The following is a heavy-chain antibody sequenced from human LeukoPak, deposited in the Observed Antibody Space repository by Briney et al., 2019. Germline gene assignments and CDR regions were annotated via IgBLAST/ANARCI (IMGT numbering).Heavy chain of an antibody. J-gene: IGHJ3*02. CDR2: VSAGYIT. Sequence: GGSLRLSCAASGFTFSSASMSWVRQAPGEGLEWVSSVSAGYITYYADSVKGRVTFSRDNSKNTMYLQMKSLRAEDTAIYYCAKGAGSSAFDIWGQGTMVTVSS. CDR1: GFTFSSAS. CDR3: AKGAGSSAFDI. D-gene: IGHD6-13*01. V-gene: IGHV3-23*01.